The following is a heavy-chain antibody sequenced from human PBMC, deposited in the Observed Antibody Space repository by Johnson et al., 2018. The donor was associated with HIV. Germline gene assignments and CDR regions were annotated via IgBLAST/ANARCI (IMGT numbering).Heavy chain of an antibody. V-gene: IGHV3-30*02. CDR2: IRYDGSNK. CDR1: GFTFSSYG. D-gene: IGHD6-13*01. CDR3: ASKAAGTRHAFDI. J-gene: IGHJ3*02. Sequence: QVQLVESGGGVVQPGGSLRLSCAASGFTFSSYGMHWVRQAPGKGLEWVAFIRYDGSNKYYADSVKGRFTISRDNSKNTLYLQMNSLRAEDTAVYYCASKAAGTRHAFDIWGQGTMVTVSS.